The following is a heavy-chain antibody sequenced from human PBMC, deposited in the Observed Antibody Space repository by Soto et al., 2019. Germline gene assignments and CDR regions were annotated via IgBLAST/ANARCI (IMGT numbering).Heavy chain of an antibody. D-gene: IGHD6-6*01. CDR3: ARVYRAHRQYSSSLGWYVDD. Sequence: QVQLVQSGAEVKKPGSSVKVSCKASGGTFSSYAISWVRQAPGQGLEWMGGIIPIFGTANYAQKFQGSVTITADKSTRPAYMELSSLRSEDTAVYYCARVYRAHRQYSSSLGWYVDDWGQGTLVTVSS. CDR1: GGTFSSYA. J-gene: IGHJ4*02. CDR2: IIPIFGTA. V-gene: IGHV1-69*06.